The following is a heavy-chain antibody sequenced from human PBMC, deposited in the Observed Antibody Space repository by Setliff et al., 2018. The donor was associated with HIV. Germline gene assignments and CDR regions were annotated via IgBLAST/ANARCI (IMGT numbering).Heavy chain of an antibody. D-gene: IGHD3-10*01. J-gene: IGHJ4*02. CDR2: IYSGGST. V-gene: IGHV3-66*01. CDR1: GFTVSSNY. Sequence: GGSLRLSCAASGFTVSSNYMSWVRQAPGKGLEWVSVIYSGGSTYYADSVKGRFTISRDNSKNTLYLQMNSLRAEDTAVYYCATDYYGSSFDYWGQGTLVTSPQ. CDR3: ATDYYGSSFDY.